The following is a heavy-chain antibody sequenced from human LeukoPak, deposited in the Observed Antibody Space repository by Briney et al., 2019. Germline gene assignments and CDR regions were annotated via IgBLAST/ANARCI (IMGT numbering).Heavy chain of an antibody. CDR2: IRYDGSNK. Sequence: GGSLRLSCAASGFTFSSYAMHWVRQAPGKGLEWAAFIRYDGSNKYYADSVKGRFTISRDNSKNTLYLQMNSLRAEDTAVYYCANDGGATSLFDYWGQGTLFTVSS. CDR1: GFTFSSYA. CDR3: ANDGGATSLFDY. J-gene: IGHJ4*02. V-gene: IGHV3-30*02. D-gene: IGHD1-26*01.